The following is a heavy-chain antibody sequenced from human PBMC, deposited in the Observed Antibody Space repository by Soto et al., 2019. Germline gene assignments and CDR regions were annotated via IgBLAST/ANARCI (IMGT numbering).Heavy chain of an antibody. J-gene: IGHJ6*02. D-gene: IGHD5-12*01. CDR1: GGSFSTYA. V-gene: IGHV1-69*06. Sequence: ASVKVSCKASGGSFSTYAISWVRQAPGQGLEWMGGIIPIFGTPNYAQKFQGRVTITADRSTSTAYLELNSLRSEDTAGYYCAAPRTDGYKVPDPSTYYYYGLDVWGQGTTVTVSS. CDR3: AAPRTDGYKVPDPSTYYYYGLDV. CDR2: IIPIFGTP.